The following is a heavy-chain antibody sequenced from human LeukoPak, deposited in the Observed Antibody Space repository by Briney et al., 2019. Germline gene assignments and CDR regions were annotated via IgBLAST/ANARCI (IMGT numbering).Heavy chain of an antibody. CDR2: ISASGGST. J-gene: IGHJ6*02. CDR1: GFSFSSYA. V-gene: IGHV3-23*01. Sequence: GGSLRLSCAASGFSFSSYAMSWVRQAPGKGLEWVSGISASGGSTYYADSVKGRFTISRDNSKNTLYLQMNSLRAEDTAVYYCARFPGYSGYPPKNYYYYGMDVWGQGTTVTVSS. CDR3: ARFPGYSGYPPKNYYYYGMDV. D-gene: IGHD5-12*01.